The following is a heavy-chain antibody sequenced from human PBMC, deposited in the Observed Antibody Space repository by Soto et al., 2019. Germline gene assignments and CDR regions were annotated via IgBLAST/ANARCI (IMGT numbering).Heavy chain of an antibody. CDR2: IWYDGSNK. D-gene: IGHD3-10*01. Sequence: GGSLRLSCAASGFTFSSYGMHWVRQAPGKGLEWVAVIWYDGSNKYYADSVKGRFTSSRDNSKNTVYLQMNSLRAEDTAVYYCARGSLWSNYYYYYGMDVWGQGTTVTVSS. CDR1: GFTFSSYG. CDR3: ARGSLWSNYYYYYGMDV. J-gene: IGHJ6*02. V-gene: IGHV3-33*01.